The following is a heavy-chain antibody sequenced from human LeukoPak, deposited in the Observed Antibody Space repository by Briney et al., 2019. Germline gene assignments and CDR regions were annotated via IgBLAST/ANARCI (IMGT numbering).Heavy chain of an antibody. CDR2: INSDGSST. V-gene: IGHV3-74*01. Sequence: PGRSLRLSCAASGFTFSSYWMHWVRQAPGKGLVWVSRINSDGSSTSYADSVKGRFTISRDNAKNTLYLQMNSLRAEDTAVYYCASRSSGYYYYMDVWGKGTTVTVSS. CDR1: GFTFSSYW. J-gene: IGHJ6*03. CDR3: ASRSSGYYYYMDV. D-gene: IGHD6-19*01.